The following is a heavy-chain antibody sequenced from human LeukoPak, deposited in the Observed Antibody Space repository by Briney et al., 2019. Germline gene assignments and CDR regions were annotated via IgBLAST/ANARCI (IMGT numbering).Heavy chain of an antibody. CDR1: GFTFTTDW. CDR2: INSDGSIT. CDR3: ARDAVDTANAV. V-gene: IGHV3-74*01. J-gene: IGHJ6*02. Sequence: GGSLRLSCAASGFTFTTDWMHWVRQAPGKGLVWVSHINSDGSITSYADSVKGRFTISRDNAKNTLYLQMNSLRAEDTAVYYCARDAVDTANAVWGQGTTVTVSS. D-gene: IGHD5-18*01.